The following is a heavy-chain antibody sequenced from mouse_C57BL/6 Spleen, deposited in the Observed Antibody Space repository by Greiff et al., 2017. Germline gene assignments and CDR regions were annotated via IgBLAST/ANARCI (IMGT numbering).Heavy chain of an antibody. J-gene: IGHJ4*01. CDR1: GYTFTDYY. D-gene: IGHD1-2*01. CDR2: INPYNGGT. V-gene: IGHV1-19*01. CDR3: AKGYGGGLDAMDY. Sequence: EVQLQQSGPVLVKPGASVKMSCKASGYTFTDYYMNWVKQSHGKSLEWIGVINPYNGGTSYNQKFKGKATLTVDKSSSTAYMALNSLTSEDSAVYYCAKGYGGGLDAMDYWGQGTSVTVSS.